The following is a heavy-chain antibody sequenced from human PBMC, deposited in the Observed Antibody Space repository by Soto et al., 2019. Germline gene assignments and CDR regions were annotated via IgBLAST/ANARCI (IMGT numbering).Heavy chain of an antibody. Sequence: SETLSLTCTVSGGSISSGGYYWSWIRQHPGKGLEWIGYIYYSGSTYYNPSLKSRVTISVDTSKNQFSLKLSSVTAADTAVYYCARRKGGYCSGGSCYTFDYWGQGTLVTVSS. D-gene: IGHD2-15*01. CDR2: IYYSGST. V-gene: IGHV4-31*03. J-gene: IGHJ4*02. CDR1: GGSISSGGYY. CDR3: ARRKGGYCSGGSCYTFDY.